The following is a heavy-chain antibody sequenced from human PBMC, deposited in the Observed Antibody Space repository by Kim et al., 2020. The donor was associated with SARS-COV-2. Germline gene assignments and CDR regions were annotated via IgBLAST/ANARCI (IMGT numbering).Heavy chain of an antibody. Sequence: GGSLRLSCSASGFTFSSYAMHWVRQAPGKGLEYVSAISSNWGNTYYADSVKGRFTISRDNSKNTLYLQMSSLRPEDTAVYNCVKVIAVAGSRGYFDSWGQGALVTVSS. D-gene: IGHD6-19*01. CDR1: GFTFSSYA. CDR2: ISSNWGNT. V-gene: IGHV3-64D*06. J-gene: IGHJ4*02. CDR3: VKVIAVAGSRGYFDS.